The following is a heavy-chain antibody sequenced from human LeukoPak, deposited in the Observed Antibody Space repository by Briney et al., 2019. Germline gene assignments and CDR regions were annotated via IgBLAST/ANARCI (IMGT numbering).Heavy chain of an antibody. CDR3: AKDADYGDYVAYTNWFDP. J-gene: IGHJ5*02. CDR2: ISGSGGST. Sequence: GGSLRLSCAASGFTFSSYAMSWVRQAPGKGLEWVSAISGSGGSTYYADSVKGRFTISRDNSKNTLYLQMHSLRAEDTAVYYCAKDADYGDYVAYTNWFDPWGQGTLVTVSS. D-gene: IGHD4-17*01. V-gene: IGHV3-23*01. CDR1: GFTFSSYA.